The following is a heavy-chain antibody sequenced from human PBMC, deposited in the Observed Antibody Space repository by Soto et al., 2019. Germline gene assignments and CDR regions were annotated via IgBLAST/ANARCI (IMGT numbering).Heavy chain of an antibody. CDR1: GYTFATST. CDR2: IKAYSGNT. D-gene: IGHD4-17*01. J-gene: IGHJ4*02. Sequence: GPEAKKPGASVKVSCKASGYTFATSTISWLRQAPGQGPEWMGWIKAYSGNTNYAQKLQGRLTMTTDTSTSTAYMELRSLTADDTAIYYCAIADYGDDDYWGQGTLVTVSS. V-gene: IGHV1-18*01. CDR3: AIADYGDDDY.